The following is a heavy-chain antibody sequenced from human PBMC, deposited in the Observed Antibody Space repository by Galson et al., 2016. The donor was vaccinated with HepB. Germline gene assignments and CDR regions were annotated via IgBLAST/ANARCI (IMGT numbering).Heavy chain of an antibody. CDR3: ARERNWYFDL. V-gene: IGHV4-4*02. CDR1: GGSISSSNW. CDR2: IYHIGNT. J-gene: IGHJ2*01. Sequence: SETLSLTCAVSGGSISSSNWWSWVRQPPGKGLEWIGDIYHIGNTNYNPSLKSRVTISLDKSKSQLSLKLSAVTAADTAVYYCARERNWYFDLWGRGTLVTVSS.